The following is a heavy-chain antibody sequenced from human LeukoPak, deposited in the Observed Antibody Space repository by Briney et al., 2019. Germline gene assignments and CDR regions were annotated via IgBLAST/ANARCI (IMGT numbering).Heavy chain of an antibody. CDR3: AAGATVTYY. J-gene: IGHJ4*02. CDR2: IVVGSGNT. CDR1: GFTFTSSA. D-gene: IGHD4-17*01. V-gene: IGHV1-58*02. Sequence: SVKVSCKASGFTFTSSAMQSVRQARGQRLEWIGWIVVGSGNTNYAQKFQERVTITRNMSTSTAYMELSSLRSEDTAVYYCAAGATVTYYWGQGTLVTVSS.